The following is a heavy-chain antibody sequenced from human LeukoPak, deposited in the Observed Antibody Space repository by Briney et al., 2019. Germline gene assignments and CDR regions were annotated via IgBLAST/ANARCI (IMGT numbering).Heavy chain of an antibody. Sequence: PGGSLRLSCAASGFTFSSYAMSWVRQAPGKGLEWVSAIRGSGGSTYYADSVKGRFTISRDNAKNTLYLQMNSLRAEDTAVYYCARARSRASGGYMDVWGKGTTVTVSS. CDR1: GFTFSSYA. J-gene: IGHJ6*03. V-gene: IGHV3-23*01. CDR2: IRGSGGST. CDR3: ARARSRASGGYMDV. D-gene: IGHD5-12*01.